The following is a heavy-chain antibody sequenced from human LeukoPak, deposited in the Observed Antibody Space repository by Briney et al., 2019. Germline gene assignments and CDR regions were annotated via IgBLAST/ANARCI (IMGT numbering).Heavy chain of an antibody. V-gene: IGHV1-2*02. D-gene: IGHD4-17*01. CDR2: INPNSGGI. J-gene: IGHJ6*04. CDR1: GDTFTGYY. Sequence: ASVKVSFKASGDTFTGYYMHWVRLAPGQGLEWMGWINPNSGGINDAQKFQGRVTMTRDTSSSTAYLELSRLRSDDTAVYYCARGLSTVTPDQDFLDVWGKRTTVTVSS. CDR3: ARGLSTVTPDQDFLDV.